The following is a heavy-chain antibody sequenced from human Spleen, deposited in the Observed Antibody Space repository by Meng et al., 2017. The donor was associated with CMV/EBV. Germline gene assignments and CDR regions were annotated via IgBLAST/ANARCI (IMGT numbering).Heavy chain of an antibody. CDR2: FYYSGST. D-gene: IGHD3-3*01. J-gene: IGHJ5*02. CDR3: AREITYYDFLRGYNWFDP. Sequence: SETLSLTCTVSGDSISNSISYWSWIRQPPGKGLEGIGYFYYSGSTNYNPSLKSRITISVDTSKNHFTLKLSPVTAAVTAVYYCAREITYYDFLRGYNWFDPWGQGTLVTVSS. CDR1: GDSISNSISY. V-gene: IGHV4-61*01.